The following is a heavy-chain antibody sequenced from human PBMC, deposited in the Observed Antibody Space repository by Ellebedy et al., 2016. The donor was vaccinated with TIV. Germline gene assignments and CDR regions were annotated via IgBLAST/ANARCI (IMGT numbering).Heavy chain of an antibody. J-gene: IGHJ4*02. CDR2: VNSDGSIT. D-gene: IGHD3-10*01. Sequence: GESLKISXAVSGFTFSNYWMYWVRQAPGKGLEWVAHVNSDGSITGYADSVKGRFTISRDNAENTLSLQLNSLRVEDTAVYYCGRGYSYGSGSVGYWGQGTQVTVSS. CDR3: GRGYSYGSGSVGY. CDR1: GFTFSNYW. V-gene: IGHV3-74*01.